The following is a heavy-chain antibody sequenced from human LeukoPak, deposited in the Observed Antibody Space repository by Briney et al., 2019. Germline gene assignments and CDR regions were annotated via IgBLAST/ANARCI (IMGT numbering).Heavy chain of an antibody. Sequence: SETLSLTCAVCGGSFSGYYWSWIRQPPGKGLEWIGEINHSGSTNYNPSLKSRVTISVDTSKNQFSLKLSSVTAADTAVYYCASLRRDGYNYYTYYYYYMDVWGKGTTVTVSS. J-gene: IGHJ6*03. D-gene: IGHD5-24*01. CDR2: INHSGST. CDR3: ASLRRDGYNYYTYYYYYMDV. V-gene: IGHV4-34*01. CDR1: GGSFSGYY.